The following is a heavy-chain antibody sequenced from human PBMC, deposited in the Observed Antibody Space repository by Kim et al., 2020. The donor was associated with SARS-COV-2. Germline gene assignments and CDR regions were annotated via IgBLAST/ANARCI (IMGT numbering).Heavy chain of an antibody. CDR1: GFTVSSNY. CDR3: AYSGYPSIKGTDY. D-gene: IGHD5-12*01. CDR2: IYSGGST. V-gene: IGHV3-66*02. J-gene: IGHJ4*02. Sequence: GGSLRLSCAASGFTVSSNYMSWVRQAPGKGLEWVSVIYSGGSTYYADSVKGRFTISRDNSKNTLYLQMNSLRAEDTAVYYCAYSGYPSIKGTDYWGQGTLVTLSS.